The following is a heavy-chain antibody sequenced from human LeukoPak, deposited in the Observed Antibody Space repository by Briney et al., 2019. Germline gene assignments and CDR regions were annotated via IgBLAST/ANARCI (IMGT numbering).Heavy chain of an antibody. CDR3: AKDIGKSHITGTPMDV. CDR2: ISWNSGSI. D-gene: IGHD1-20*01. CDR1: GFTFDDYA. Sequence: GGSLRLSCAASGFTFDDYAMHWVRQAPGKGLEWVSGISWNSGSIGYADSVKGRFTISRDNAKNSLYLQMNSLRAEDMALYYCAKDIGKSHITGTPMDVWGKGTTVTVSS. J-gene: IGHJ6*03. V-gene: IGHV3-9*03.